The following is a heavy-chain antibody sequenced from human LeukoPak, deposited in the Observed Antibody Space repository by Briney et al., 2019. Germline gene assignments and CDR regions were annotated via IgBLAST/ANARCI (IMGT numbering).Heavy chain of an antibody. CDR2: ISAYNGNT. D-gene: IGHD1-1*01. J-gene: IGHJ6*02. CDR1: GYTFTSYG. V-gene: IGHV1-18*01. Sequence: GSVKVSCKASGYTFTSYGISWVRQAPGQGLEWMGWISAYNGNTNYAQKLQGRVTMTTDTSTSTAYMELRSLRSDDTAVYYCARGEERNFYYYYGMDVWGQGTTVTVSS. CDR3: ARGEERNFYYYYGMDV.